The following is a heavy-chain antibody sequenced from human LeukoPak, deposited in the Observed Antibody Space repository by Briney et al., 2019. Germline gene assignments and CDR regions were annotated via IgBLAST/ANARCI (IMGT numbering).Heavy chain of an antibody. D-gene: IGHD3-10*01. V-gene: IGHV3-23*01. Sequence: GGSLRLSCAASGFTFNNYLMSWVRQAPGKGLEWVSVLFTGGGRTLYADSVKGRFTISGDTSRTTLYLHMNGLRAEDTAVYYCAKECDYSPGHKFDLWGQGTLVTVSS. J-gene: IGHJ4*02. CDR3: AKECDYSPGHKFDL. CDR2: LFTGGGRT. CDR1: GFTFNNYL.